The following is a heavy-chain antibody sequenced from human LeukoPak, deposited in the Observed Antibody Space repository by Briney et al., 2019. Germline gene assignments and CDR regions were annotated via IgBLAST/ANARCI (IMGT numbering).Heavy chain of an antibody. Sequence: SETLSLTCAVYGGSFSGYYWSWIRQPPGKGLEWIGEINHSGSTNFNPSLKSRVTISVDTSKNQFSLKLSSVTAADTALFYRQKPAYDILTGVDYWGQGTLVTVSS. V-gene: IGHV4-34*01. CDR2: INHSGST. D-gene: IGHD3-9*01. CDR1: GGSFSGYY. J-gene: IGHJ4*02. CDR3: QKPAYDILTGVDY.